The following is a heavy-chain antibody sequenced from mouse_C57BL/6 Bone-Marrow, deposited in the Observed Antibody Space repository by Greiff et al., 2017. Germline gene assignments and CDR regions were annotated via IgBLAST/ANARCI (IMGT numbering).Heavy chain of an antibody. CDR2: ISSGGSYT. CDR1: GFTFSSYG. Sequence: EVQGVESGGDLVKPGGSLKLSCAASGFTFSSYGMSWVRQTPDKRLEWVATISSGGSYTYYPDSVKGRFTISRDNAKNTLYLQMSSLKSEDTAMYYCARHGGWFAYWGQGTLVTVSA. V-gene: IGHV5-6*01. CDR3: ARHGGWFAY. J-gene: IGHJ3*01.